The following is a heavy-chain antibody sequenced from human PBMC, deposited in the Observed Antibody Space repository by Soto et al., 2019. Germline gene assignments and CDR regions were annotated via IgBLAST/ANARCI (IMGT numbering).Heavy chain of an antibody. CDR3: AGLRYGDYDWMGNYYYYGMDV. CDR2: ISTDNGNT. Sequence: ASVKVSCKASGYTFTSYDINWVRQATGQGFEWMGWISTDNGNTNYAQHLQGRVSMTTDTSTSTAYMDLRSLRSDDTAVYYCAGLRYGDYDWMGNYYYYGMDVWG. CDR1: GYTFTSYD. D-gene: IGHD4-17*01. J-gene: IGHJ6*02. V-gene: IGHV1-18*01.